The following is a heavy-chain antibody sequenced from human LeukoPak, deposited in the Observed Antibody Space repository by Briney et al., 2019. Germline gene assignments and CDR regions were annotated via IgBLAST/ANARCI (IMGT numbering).Heavy chain of an antibody. V-gene: IGHV1-18*01. Sequence: ASVKVSCKASGYTFISYGISWVRQAPGQGLEWMGWISAYNGDTNYAQKFQGRVTMTRNTSISTAYMELSSLRSEDTAVYYCARGNPRNWFDPWGQGTLVTVSS. J-gene: IGHJ5*02. CDR1: GYTFISYG. CDR3: ARGNPRNWFDP. CDR2: ISAYNGDT.